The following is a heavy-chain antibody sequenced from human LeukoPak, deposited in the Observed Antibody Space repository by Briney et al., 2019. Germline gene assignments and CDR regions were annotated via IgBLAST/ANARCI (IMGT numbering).Heavy chain of an antibody. J-gene: IGHJ4*02. Sequence: GGSLRLSCVGSGFPFGSFGMNWVRQAPGKGLEWLSSMSSGGEFIYYAASVKGRFTISRDDAKNSLFLHMSSLRAEDTAVYYCARDRGGREAIFTGYEHDYWGQGTLLVVSS. CDR1: GFPFGSFG. D-gene: IGHD5-12*01. CDR3: ARDRGGREAIFTGYEHDY. V-gene: IGHV3-21*01. CDR2: MSSGGEFI.